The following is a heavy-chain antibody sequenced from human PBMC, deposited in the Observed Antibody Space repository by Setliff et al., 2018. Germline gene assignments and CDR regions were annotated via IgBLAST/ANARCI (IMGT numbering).Heavy chain of an antibody. D-gene: IGHD4-17*01. CDR1: GASITNINYY. CDR3: AGSTVTQVDY. V-gene: IGHV4-39*02. Sequence: SETLSLTCTVSGASITNINYYWGLIRQPPGKGLEWIGSIFYSGRTFYNPSLKSRVTISVDTSKNHFSLKLSSVTAADTAVYYCAGSTVTQVDYWGQGTLVTVSS. CDR2: IFYSGRT. J-gene: IGHJ4*02.